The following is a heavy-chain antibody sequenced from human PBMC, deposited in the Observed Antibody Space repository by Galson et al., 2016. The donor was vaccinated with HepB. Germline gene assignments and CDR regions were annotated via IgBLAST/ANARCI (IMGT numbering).Heavy chain of an antibody. V-gene: IGHV3-7*01. CDR3: ARDLAKGNWPLGDY. J-gene: IGHJ4*02. Sequence: SLRLSCAASRFTFSSYWMSWVRQAPGRGLEWVANIKEDGSAKYYVDSVKGRFTISRDNAKNSLYLQMDRLRAEDTAVYYCARDLAKGNWPLGDYWGQGTLVTVSS. CDR2: IKEDGSAK. CDR1: RFTFSSYW. D-gene: IGHD1-20*01.